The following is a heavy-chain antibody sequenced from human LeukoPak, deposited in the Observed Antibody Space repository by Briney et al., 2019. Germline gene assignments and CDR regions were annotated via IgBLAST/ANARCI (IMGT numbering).Heavy chain of an antibody. V-gene: IGHV1-18*04. Sequence: PRASVKVSCKASGYTFTGYYMHWVRQAPGQGLEWMGWISAYNGNTNYAQKLQGRVTMTTDTSTSTAYMELRSLRSDDTAVYYCARDGYCSSTSCYLVPFFDYWGQGTLVTVSP. CDR2: ISAYNGNT. CDR3: ARDGYCSSTSCYLVPFFDY. J-gene: IGHJ4*02. CDR1: GYTFTGYY. D-gene: IGHD2-2*03.